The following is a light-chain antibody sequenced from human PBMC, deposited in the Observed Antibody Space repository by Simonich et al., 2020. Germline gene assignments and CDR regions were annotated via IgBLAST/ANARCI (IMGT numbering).Light chain of an antibody. J-gene: IGKJ1*01. CDR3: QQYYSTPRT. V-gene: IGKV4-1*01. Sequence: DIVMTQSPDSLSVSLGERATINCKSSQSVLYSYNNKTYLAWYQQKPGQPPKLLIYVASTREAGVPDRLSGSGSGTDFTLTISSLQAEDVAVYYCQQYYSTPRTFGQGTKVEIK. CDR2: VAS. CDR1: QSVLYSYNNKTY.